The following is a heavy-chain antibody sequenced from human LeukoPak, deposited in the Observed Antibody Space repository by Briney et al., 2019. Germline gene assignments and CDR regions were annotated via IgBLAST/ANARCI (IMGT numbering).Heavy chain of an antibody. CDR3: ARTGGYFDWSQGRFDP. CDR1: GFTFSSYA. J-gene: IGHJ5*02. V-gene: IGHV4-38-2*01. CDR2: IYYSGST. Sequence: GSLRLSCAASGFTFSSYAMHWIRQPPGKGLEWIGSIYYSGSTYYNPSLKSRVTISVDTSKNQFSLKLSSVTAADTAVYYCARTGGYFDWSQGRFDPWGQGTLVTVSS. D-gene: IGHD3-9*01.